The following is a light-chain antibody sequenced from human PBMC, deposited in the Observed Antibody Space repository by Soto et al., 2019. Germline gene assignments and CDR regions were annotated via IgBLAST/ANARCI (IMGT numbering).Light chain of an antibody. CDR3: PHSSSPPPA. J-gene: IGKJ4*01. V-gene: IGKV1-5*01. CDR1: QTISRR. Sequence: QVAECRAAQAASVGGRVTITCRASQTISRRLAWYQQKPGKAPKLLIYDASSLESGVPSRFSGSGSGTEFTITISSLQPEDFTPYYRPHSSSPPPASGRGTKVDI. CDR2: DAS.